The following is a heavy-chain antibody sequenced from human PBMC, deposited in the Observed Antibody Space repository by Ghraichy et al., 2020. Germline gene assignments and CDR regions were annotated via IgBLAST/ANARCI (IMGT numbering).Heavy chain of an antibody. D-gene: IGHD1-14*01. CDR2: IKSETSGGTI. CDR1: GFAFSNAW. V-gene: IGHV3-15*01. Sequence: GGSLRLSCAASGFAFSNAWISWVRQAPGKGLEWVGRIKSETSGGTIEYAAPVQHRFTISRDDSKNTLYLQMNSLKTEDTAVYYCTTNLAYWGRGTLVTVSS. CDR3: TTNLAY. J-gene: IGHJ4*02.